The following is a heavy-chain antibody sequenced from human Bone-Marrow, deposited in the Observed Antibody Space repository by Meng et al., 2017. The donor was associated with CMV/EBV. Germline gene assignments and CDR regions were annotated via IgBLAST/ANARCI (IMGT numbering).Heavy chain of an antibody. J-gene: IGHJ4*02. CDR3: AKSGYSYGPLLDY. CDR2: ITASGGST. CDR1: GFTFSNYA. D-gene: IGHD5-18*01. V-gene: IGHV3-23*01. Sequence: GGSLRLSCAVSGFTFSNYAMSWIRQAPGKGLEWVSAITASGGSTYYADSVKGRFTISRDNSKNTLYLQMNSLRAEDTAVYYCAKSGYSYGPLLDYWGQGTLVTVSS.